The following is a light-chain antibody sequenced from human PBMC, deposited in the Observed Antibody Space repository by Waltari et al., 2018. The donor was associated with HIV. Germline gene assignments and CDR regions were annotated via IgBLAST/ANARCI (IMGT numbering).Light chain of an antibody. J-gene: IGLJ3*02. CDR2: VNSDGSH. CDR1: SGHSSNA. CDR3: QTWGTGIAV. V-gene: IGLV4-69*01. Sequence: QPVLTQPPSASGSLGASVKLTCTLSSGHSSNAIAWHQQQPEKGPRFLMKVNSDGSHNRGAGIPDRFSGSTYGAERYLTISSLQSEDEADYYCQTWGTGIAVFGGVTKLTVL.